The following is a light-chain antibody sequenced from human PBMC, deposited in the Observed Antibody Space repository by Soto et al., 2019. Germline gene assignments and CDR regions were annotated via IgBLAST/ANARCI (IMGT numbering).Light chain of an antibody. CDR3: QQYDNWPRT. CDR2: GAS. CDR1: HSVSSN. J-gene: IGKJ1*01. Sequence: EIVMTQSPATLSVSPGERATLSCRASHSVSSNLAWYQQKPGQAPRLLIYGASTRATGIPARFSGSGSGIEFTLTISSLQSEDFAVYYCQQYDNWPRTFGQGTKVDIK. V-gene: IGKV3-15*01.